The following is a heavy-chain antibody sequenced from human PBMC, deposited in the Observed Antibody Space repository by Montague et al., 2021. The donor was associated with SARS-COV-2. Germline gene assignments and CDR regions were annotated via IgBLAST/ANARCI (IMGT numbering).Heavy chain of an antibody. CDR3: AREDRWNWFDP. Sequence: SETLSLTCSVSGGSISSDYWSWIRQSPGKGLEWIGYIYYRGTTNYNPSLKSRVTFSVDTSKNQFSLKLIAVTAADTAVYFCAREDRWNWFDPWGQEVLVTVSS. V-gene: IGHV4-59*01. CDR2: IYYRGTT. J-gene: IGHJ5*02. D-gene: IGHD5-24*01. CDR1: GGSISSDY.